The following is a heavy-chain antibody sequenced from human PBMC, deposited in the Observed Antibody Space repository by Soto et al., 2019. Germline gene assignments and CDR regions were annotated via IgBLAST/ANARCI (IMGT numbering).Heavy chain of an antibody. CDR1: GFTFSSYA. Sequence: GGSLRLSCSASGFTFSSYAMHWVRQAPGKGLGYVSAISSNGGSTYYADSVKGRFTISRDNSKNTLYLQMSSLGAEDTAVYYCVKDRYVPRNYFDYWGQGTLVTVSS. CDR2: ISSNGGST. CDR3: VKDRYVPRNYFDY. V-gene: IGHV3-64D*06. J-gene: IGHJ4*02. D-gene: IGHD2-2*01.